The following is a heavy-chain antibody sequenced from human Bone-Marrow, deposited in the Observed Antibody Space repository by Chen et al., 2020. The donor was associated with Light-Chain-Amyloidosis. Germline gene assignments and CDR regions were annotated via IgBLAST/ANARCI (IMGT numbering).Heavy chain of an antibody. D-gene: IGHD3-3*01. J-gene: IGHJ3*02. V-gene: IGHV4-59*01. CDR1: GGSISSYS. CDR2: IYYSGST. CDR3: ARGSRITIFGVSYPFDAFDI. Sequence: QVQLQESGTGLVKPSETLSLTCTVSGGSISSYSWSWIRQPPGKGLEWIGYIYYSGSTNYNPSLKSRVTISVDTSKNQFSLKLSSVTAADTAVYYCARGSRITIFGVSYPFDAFDIWGQGTMVTVSS.